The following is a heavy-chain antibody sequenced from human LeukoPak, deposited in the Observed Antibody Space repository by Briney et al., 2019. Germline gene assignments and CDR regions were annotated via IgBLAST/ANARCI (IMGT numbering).Heavy chain of an antibody. Sequence: GGSLRLSCAASGFTFYDYAMHWVRQAPGKGLEWVSGVSGNSGNTAYAESVKGRFTIYRDNAKHYLYLQMNCVRAEDTALYYCAIIQDRADFDIWGQGTMVTVSS. J-gene: IGHJ3*02. CDR3: AIIQDRADFDI. V-gene: IGHV3-9*01. CDR1: GFTFYDYA. D-gene: IGHD1-26*01. CDR2: VSGNSGNT.